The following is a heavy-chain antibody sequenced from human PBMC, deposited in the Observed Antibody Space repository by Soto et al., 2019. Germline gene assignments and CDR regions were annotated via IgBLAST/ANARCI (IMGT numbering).Heavy chain of an antibody. CDR2: ISSRGTST. CDR3: ARDRGYNTGWYGGALDF. D-gene: IGHD6-19*01. CDR1: GFTFNTYE. Sequence: EVQLVESGGGLVQPGESLRLSCAASGFTFNTYEMNWVRQAPGKGLEWVAYISSRGTSTFYADSVKGRFSISRDNDNDSVSLLMNNVRVDDTAVYYCARDRGYNTGWYGGALDFWGQGTLVTVSS. J-gene: IGHJ4*02. V-gene: IGHV3-48*03.